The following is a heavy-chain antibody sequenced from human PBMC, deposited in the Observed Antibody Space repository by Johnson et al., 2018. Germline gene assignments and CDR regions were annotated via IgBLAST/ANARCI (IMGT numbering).Heavy chain of an antibody. CDR3: AREAATNWYFDL. CDR2: TTSSSSNI. J-gene: IGHJ2*01. CDR1: GFTFSSYN. Sequence: VQLVESGGGLVKPGGSLRLSCAASGFTFSSYNMNWVRQAPGKGLEWVSSTTSSSSNIYYADSLKGRFTISRDNAKNSLYLQMNSLRAEDTAVYYCAREAATNWYFDLWGRGTLVTVSS. D-gene: IGHD2-15*01. V-gene: IGHV3-21*01.